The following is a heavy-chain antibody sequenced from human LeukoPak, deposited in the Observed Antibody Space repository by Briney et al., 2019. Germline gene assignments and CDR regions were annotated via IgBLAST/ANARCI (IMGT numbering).Heavy chain of an antibody. D-gene: IGHD6-6*01. V-gene: IGHV3-30*04. CDR1: GFTFSSYA. Sequence: GGPLRLSCAASGFTFSSYAMHWVRQAPGKGLEGGAVISYDGSNKYYADSVKGRFTISRDNSKNTLYLQMNSLRAEDTAVYYCAREPHSSCFDYWGQGTLVTVSS. CDR2: ISYDGSNK. J-gene: IGHJ4*02. CDR3: AREPHSSCFDY.